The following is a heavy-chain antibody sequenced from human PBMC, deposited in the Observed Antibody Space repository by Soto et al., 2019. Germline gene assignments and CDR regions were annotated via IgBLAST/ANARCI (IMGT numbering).Heavy chain of an antibody. CDR2: MTGGGDYI. CDR3: AKRDYSDRSGHPYFDY. D-gene: IGHD3-22*01. Sequence: EVQLLESGGGLVQPGESLRLSRAASGFIFSDYAMAWVRQAPGKGLEWVSVMTGGGDYIYYADSVKGRFTISRDNSKNTLYLQMNSLRADDTAVYYCAKRDYSDRSGHPYFDYWGQGTLVTVSS. V-gene: IGHV3-23*01. CDR1: GFIFSDYA. J-gene: IGHJ4*02.